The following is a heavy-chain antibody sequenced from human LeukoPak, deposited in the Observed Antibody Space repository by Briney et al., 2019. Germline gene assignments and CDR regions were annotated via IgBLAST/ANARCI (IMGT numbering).Heavy chain of an antibody. J-gene: IGHJ6*03. D-gene: IGHD1-1*01. Sequence: GGSLRLSCAASGFTVSSNYMTWVRQAPGKGLEWVSAISGSGGSTYYADSVKGRFTISRDNSKNTLYLQMNSLRAEDTAVYYCATKNAGSSYYMDVWGKGTTVTISS. CDR1: GFTVSSNY. V-gene: IGHV3-23*01. CDR2: ISGSGGST. CDR3: ATKNAGSSYYMDV.